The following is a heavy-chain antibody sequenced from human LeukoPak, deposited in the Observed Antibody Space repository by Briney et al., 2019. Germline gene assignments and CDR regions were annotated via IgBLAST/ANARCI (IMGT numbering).Heavy chain of an antibody. CDR1: GYTFTSYG. V-gene: IGHV1-18*01. CDR2: ISAYNGNT. CDR3: ARGYCSSTSCPQGGVDY. J-gene: IGHJ4*02. D-gene: IGHD2-2*01. Sequence: ASVKVSCKASGYTFTSYGISWVRQAPGQGLEWMGWISAYNGNTNYAQKLQGRVTMTTDTSTSTAYMELRSLRSDDTAVYYCARGYCSSTSCPQGGVDYWGQGTLVTVSS.